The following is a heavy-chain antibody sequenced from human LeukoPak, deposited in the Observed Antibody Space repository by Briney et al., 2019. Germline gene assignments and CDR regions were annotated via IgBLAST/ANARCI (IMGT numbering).Heavy chain of an antibody. D-gene: IGHD2-2*01. J-gene: IGHJ5*02. V-gene: IGHV1-2*02. CDR1: GYTFTGYY. CDR3: TKGDVKYHKVEGFDP. Sequence: ASVKVSCKASGYTFTGYYMHWVRQAPGQGLEWMGWINPNSGGTNYAQKFQGRVTMTRDTSISTAYMELSRLRSDDTAVYYCTKGDVKYHKVEGFDPWGQGTLVTVSS. CDR2: INPNSGGT.